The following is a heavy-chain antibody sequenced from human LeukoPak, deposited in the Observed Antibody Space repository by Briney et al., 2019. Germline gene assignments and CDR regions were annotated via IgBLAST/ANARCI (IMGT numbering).Heavy chain of an antibody. V-gene: IGHV1-69*04. D-gene: IGHD3-3*01. CDR3: ASNDSPDDGWFDP. Sequence: GSSVKVSCKASGGTFSSYAISWVRQAPGQGLEWMGRIIPILGIANYAQKFQGRVTITADKSTSTAYMELSSLRSDDTAVYYCASNDSPDDGWFDPWGQGTLVTVSS. CDR2: IIPILGIA. CDR1: GGTFSSYA. J-gene: IGHJ5*02.